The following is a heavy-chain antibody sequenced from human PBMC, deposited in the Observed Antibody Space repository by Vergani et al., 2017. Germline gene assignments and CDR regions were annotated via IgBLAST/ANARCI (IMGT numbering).Heavy chain of an antibody. CDR3: ARVYYYDRSGYYLLSAFDI. V-gene: IGHV1-69*01. Sequence: QVQLVQSGAEVKKPGSSVKVSCKASGGTFSSYAISWVRQAPGQGLEWMGGIIPIFGTANYAQKFQGRVTITADESTSTDYMELSSLRSEDTAVYYCARVYYYDRSGYYLLSAFDIWGQGTMVTVSS. CDR2: IIPIFGTA. J-gene: IGHJ3*02. D-gene: IGHD3-22*01. CDR1: GGTFSSYA.